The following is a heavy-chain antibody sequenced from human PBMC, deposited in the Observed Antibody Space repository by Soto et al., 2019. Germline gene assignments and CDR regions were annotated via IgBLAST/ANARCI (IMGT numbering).Heavy chain of an antibody. J-gene: IGHJ4*02. CDR2: INHSGST. CDR1: GGSFSGYY. Sequence: SETLSLTCAVYGGSFSGYYWSWIRQPPGKGLEWIGEINHSGSTNYNPSLKSRVTISVDTSKNQFSLKLSSVTAADTAVYYCARGHTYFDYWGQGTLVTSPQ. V-gene: IGHV4-34*01. CDR3: ARGHTYFDY.